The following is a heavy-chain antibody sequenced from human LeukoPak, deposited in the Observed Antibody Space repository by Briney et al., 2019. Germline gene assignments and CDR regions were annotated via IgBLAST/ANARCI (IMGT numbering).Heavy chain of an antibody. CDR2: IIPIFGTA. D-gene: IGHD1-26*01. Sequence: SVKVSCKASGGTFSSYAISWVRQAPGQGLEWMGRIIPIFGTANYAQKFQGRVTIPADKSTSTAYMELSSLRSEDTAVYYCATSPVGARPYYYYYMDVWGKGATVTVSS. CDR1: GGTFSSYA. CDR3: ATSPVGARPYYYYYMDV. J-gene: IGHJ6*03. V-gene: IGHV1-69*06.